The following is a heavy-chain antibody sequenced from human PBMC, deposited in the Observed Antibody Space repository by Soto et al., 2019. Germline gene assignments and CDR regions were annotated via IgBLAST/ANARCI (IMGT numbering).Heavy chain of an antibody. Sequence: QVQLQESGPGLVKPSQTLSLTCTVSGGSISSGDYYWSWIRQPPGKGLEWIGYIYYSGSTYYNPSLKSRVTISVDTSKNQFSLKLSSVTAADTAVYYCAREGRYCSGGSCYSEGFDYWGQGTLVTVSS. V-gene: IGHV4-30-4*01. CDR3: AREGRYCSGGSCYSEGFDY. J-gene: IGHJ4*02. CDR2: IYYSGST. D-gene: IGHD2-15*01. CDR1: GGSISSGDYY.